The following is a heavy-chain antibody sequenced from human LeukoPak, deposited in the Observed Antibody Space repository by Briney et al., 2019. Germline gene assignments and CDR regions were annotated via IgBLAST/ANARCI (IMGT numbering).Heavy chain of an antibody. V-gene: IGHV1-2*06. CDR3: ATLGEDNTDTPFDY. CDR1: GYTFIDYY. J-gene: IGHJ4*02. CDR2: INPTTGGT. Sequence: ASVKVSCKTSGYTFIDYYIHWVRQAPGQGLEWMGRINPTTGGTDYAQKFRGKVSMTRDTPISTAYMELSRLRSDDTAVYYCATLGEDNTDTPFDYWGQGTLVTVSS. D-gene: IGHD3-16*01.